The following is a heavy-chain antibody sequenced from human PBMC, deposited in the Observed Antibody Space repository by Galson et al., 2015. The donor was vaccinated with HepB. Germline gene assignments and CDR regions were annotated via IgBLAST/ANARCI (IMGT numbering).Heavy chain of an antibody. J-gene: IGHJ6*04. V-gene: IGHV3-9*01. Sequence: SLRLSCAASGFTFDDYAMHWVRQAPGKGLEWVSGISWNSGSIGYADSVKGRFTISRDNAKNSLYLQMNSLRAEDTALYYCAKDMSPAYGSGSPTSVDVWGKGTTVTVSS. D-gene: IGHD3-10*01. CDR1: GFTFDDYA. CDR2: ISWNSGSI. CDR3: AKDMSPAYGSGSPTSVDV.